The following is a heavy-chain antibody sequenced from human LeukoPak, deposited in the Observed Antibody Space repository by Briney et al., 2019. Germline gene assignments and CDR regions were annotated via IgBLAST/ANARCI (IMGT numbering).Heavy chain of an antibody. J-gene: IGHJ3*02. CDR2: IIPIFGTA. CDR3: ARVSGAMATHDAFDI. Sequence: SVKVSCKASGGTFSSYAISWVRQAPGQGLEWMGGIIPIFGTANYAQKFQGRVTITTDESTSTAYMELSSLRSEDTAVYYCARVSGAMATHDAFDIWGQGTMVTVS. V-gene: IGHV1-69*05. D-gene: IGHD7-27*01. CDR1: GGTFSSYA.